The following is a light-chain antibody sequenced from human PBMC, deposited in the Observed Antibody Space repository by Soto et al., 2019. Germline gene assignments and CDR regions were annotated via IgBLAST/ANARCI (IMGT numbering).Light chain of an antibody. V-gene: IGLV1-44*01. CDR1: SSNIGSNT. Sequence: QSVLTQPPSASGTPGQRVTISCSGSSSNIGSNTANWYHQLPGTAPKLLIYSTDQRPSGVPDRFSGSKSGTSASLAISGLQSEDGADYYCAAWDDSLNGPVFGVGTQLTVL. CDR3: AAWDDSLNGPV. CDR2: STD. J-gene: IGLJ3*02.